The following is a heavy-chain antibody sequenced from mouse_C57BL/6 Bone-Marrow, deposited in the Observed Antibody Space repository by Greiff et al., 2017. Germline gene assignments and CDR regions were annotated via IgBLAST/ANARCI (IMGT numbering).Heavy chain of an antibody. V-gene: IGHV1-50*01. CDR3: AREGYDGSSWFAY. Sequence: QVQLQQPGAELVKPGASVKLSYKASGYTFTSYWMQWVKQRPGQGLEWIGEIDPSDSYTNYNQKFKGKATLTVDTSSSTAYMQLSSLTSEDSAVYYCAREGYDGSSWFAYWGQGTLVTVSA. D-gene: IGHD1-1*01. CDR2: IDPSDSYT. J-gene: IGHJ3*01. CDR1: GYTFTSYW.